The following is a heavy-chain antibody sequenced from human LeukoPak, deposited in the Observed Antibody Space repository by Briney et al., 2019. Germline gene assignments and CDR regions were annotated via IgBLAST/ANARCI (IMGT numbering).Heavy chain of an antibody. V-gene: IGHV1-69*06. Sequence: GSSVTVSCKATGGTFSSYAISWVRQAPGKGLEWMGGIIPIFGTANYAQKFQGRVTITADKSTSTAYMELSSLRSEDTAVYYCARDSGYCSSTSCPIDYWGQGTLVTVSS. CDR1: GGTFSSYA. CDR2: IIPIFGTA. CDR3: ARDSGYCSSTSCPIDY. J-gene: IGHJ4*02. D-gene: IGHD2-2*01.